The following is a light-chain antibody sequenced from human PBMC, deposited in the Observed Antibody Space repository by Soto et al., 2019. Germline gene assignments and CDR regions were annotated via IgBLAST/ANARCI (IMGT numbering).Light chain of an antibody. CDR3: SSYTTSSTYV. J-gene: IGLJ1*01. CDR2: DVS. V-gene: IGLV2-14*01. CDR1: SSDVGGYNF. Sequence: QSVLTQPASVSGSPGQSITISCTGTSSDVGGYNFVSWYQQHPGKAPKLMIYDVSNRPSGASNRFSGSKSGNTASLTIYGLRAEDEADYYCSSYTTSSTYVFGTGTKVTVL.